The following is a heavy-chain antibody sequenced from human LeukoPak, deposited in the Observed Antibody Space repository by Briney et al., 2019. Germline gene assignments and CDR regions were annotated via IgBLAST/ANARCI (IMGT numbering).Heavy chain of an antibody. V-gene: IGHV3-66*01. CDR1: EFSVGSNY. CDR3: AGGPSGYHNT. CDR2: IYSGGST. D-gene: IGHD5-12*01. Sequence: GGSLRLSCAASEFSVGSNYMTWVRQAPGKGLEWVSLIYSGGSTYYADLVKGRFTISRDDSKNTLYLQMNSLRAEDTAVYYCAGGPSGYHNTGGQGTLVTVSS. J-gene: IGHJ4*02.